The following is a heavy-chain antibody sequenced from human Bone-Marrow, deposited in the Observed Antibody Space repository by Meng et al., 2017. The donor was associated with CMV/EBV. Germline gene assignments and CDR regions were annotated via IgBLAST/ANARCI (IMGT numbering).Heavy chain of an antibody. D-gene: IGHD3-9*01. CDR1: GFTFSSYS. Sequence: GESLKISCAASGFTFSSYSMNWVRQAPGKGLEWVSSISSSSTIYYADSVKGRFTISRDNAKNSLYLQMNSLRAEDTAVYYCARINWLLYAFDYWGQGTLVTVSS. J-gene: IGHJ4*02. V-gene: IGHV3-69-1*01. CDR3: ARINWLLYAFDY. CDR2: ISSSSTI.